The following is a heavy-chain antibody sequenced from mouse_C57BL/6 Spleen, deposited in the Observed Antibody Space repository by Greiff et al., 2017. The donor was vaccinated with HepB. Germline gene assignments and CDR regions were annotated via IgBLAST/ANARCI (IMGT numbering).Heavy chain of an antibody. D-gene: IGHD2-4*01. CDR1: GYSITSGYY. CDR2: ISYDGSN. J-gene: IGHJ3*01. V-gene: IGHV3-6*01. CDR3: ARVDYDDYAFAY. Sequence: DVQLQESGPGLVKPSQSLSLPCSVTGYSITSGYYWNWIRQFPGNKLEWMGYISYDGSNNSNPSLKNRISITRDTSKNQCFLKLNSVTTEDTATYYCARVDYDDYAFAYWGQGTLGTVSA.